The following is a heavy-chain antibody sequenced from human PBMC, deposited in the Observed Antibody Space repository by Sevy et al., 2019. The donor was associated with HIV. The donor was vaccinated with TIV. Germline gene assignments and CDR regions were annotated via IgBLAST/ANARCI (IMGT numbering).Heavy chain of an antibody. V-gene: IGHV1-3*01. CDR2: INDANGDI. CDR1: GYTFTTSI. Sequence: ASLKVSCQASGYTFTTSIMHWVRQAPGQRLEWMGWINDANGDIKYSQKFQGRVTFTWDTSATTVYMELSSLRSEDTALYYCARGYDNSGYYPFDYWGQGTLVTVSS. CDR3: ARGYDNSGYYPFDY. D-gene: IGHD3-22*01. J-gene: IGHJ4*02.